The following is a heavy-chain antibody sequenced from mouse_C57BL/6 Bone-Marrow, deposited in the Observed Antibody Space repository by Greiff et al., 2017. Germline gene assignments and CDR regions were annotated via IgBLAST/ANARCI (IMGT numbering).Heavy chain of an antibody. V-gene: IGHV1-36*01. Sequence: LVKPGPSVKISCKASGFTFTDYYMHLVKQSHGKSLEWIGLVYPYNGGTSYNQKFKDKATWTVDTSSRTAYMELNSLTSEDSAVYYCASRVHYYGSSYFDYWGQGTTLTVSS. D-gene: IGHD1-1*01. CDR2: VYPYNGGT. J-gene: IGHJ2*01. CDR1: GFTFTDYY. CDR3: ASRVHYYGSSYFDY.